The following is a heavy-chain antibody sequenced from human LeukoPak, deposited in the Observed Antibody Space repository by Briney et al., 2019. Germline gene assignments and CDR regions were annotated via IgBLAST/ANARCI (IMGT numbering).Heavy chain of an antibody. J-gene: IGHJ4*02. D-gene: IGHD4-17*01. Sequence: SETLSLTCTVSGGSISSYYWSWIRQPPGKGLEWIGYIYYSGSTNYNPSLKSRVTISIDRSENKFALRLNSVTAADTAVYYCARDQTVTGGFDYWGQGILVTVSS. CDR2: IYYSGST. V-gene: IGHV4-59*12. CDR1: GGSISSYY. CDR3: ARDQTVTGGFDY.